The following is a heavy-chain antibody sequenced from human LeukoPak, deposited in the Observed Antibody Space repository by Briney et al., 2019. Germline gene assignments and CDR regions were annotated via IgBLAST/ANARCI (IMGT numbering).Heavy chain of an antibody. CDR2: IYYSGST. J-gene: IGHJ4*02. Sequence: SETLSLTCTVSGGSISSSSYYWGWIRQPPGKGLEWIGSIYYSGSTYYNPSLKSRVTISVDTSKNQFSLKLSSVTAADTAVYYCARVPPGELPLDYWGQGTLVTVSS. CDR3: ARVPPGELPLDY. V-gene: IGHV4-39*01. CDR1: GGSISSSSYY. D-gene: IGHD2-15*01.